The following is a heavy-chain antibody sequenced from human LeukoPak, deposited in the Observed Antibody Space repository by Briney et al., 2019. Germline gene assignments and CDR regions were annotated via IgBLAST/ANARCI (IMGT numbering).Heavy chain of an antibody. CDR2: ISSSGNTV. V-gene: IGHV3-48*03. CDR1: GLTFSSYE. Sequence: GGSLRLSCVVSGLTFSSYEMNWVRQAPGKGLEWVSYISSSGNTVYYADSVKGRFTVSRDNAKNSLYLQMNSLRAEDTAVYYCARVEDDYGDYDYYYYYYYMDVWGKGTTVTVSS. J-gene: IGHJ6*03. CDR3: ARVEDDYGDYDYYYYYYYMDV. D-gene: IGHD4-17*01.